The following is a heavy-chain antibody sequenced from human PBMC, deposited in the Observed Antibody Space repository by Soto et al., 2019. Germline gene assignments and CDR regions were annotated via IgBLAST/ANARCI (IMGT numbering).Heavy chain of an antibody. CDR1: GGIFRSYA. CDR2: VIPVFGTS. J-gene: IGHJ4*02. Sequence: QVQLVQSGAEVKKSGSSVKVSCKASGGIFRSYAISWVRQAPGQGLDWMGGVIPVFGTSQYAQKFQGRVTITADESTSTAYMELTSLTSDDTAIYYCATAAGLPPVSPLDYWGQGTLVTVSS. V-gene: IGHV1-69*01. D-gene: IGHD5-12*01. CDR3: ATAAGLPPVSPLDY.